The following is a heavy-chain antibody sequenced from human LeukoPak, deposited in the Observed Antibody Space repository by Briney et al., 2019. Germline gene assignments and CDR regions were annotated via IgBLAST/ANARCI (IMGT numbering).Heavy chain of an antibody. Sequence: GGSLRLSCAASGFTFSSYAMSWVRQAPGKGLEWVSAISGSGGSTYYADSVKGRFTISRDNSKNTLYLQMNSLRAEDTAVYYCARDEEYQLLFRGYYGMDVWGQGTTVTVSS. CDR3: ARDEEYQLLFRGYYGMDV. CDR1: GFTFSSYA. V-gene: IGHV3-23*01. D-gene: IGHD2-2*01. J-gene: IGHJ6*02. CDR2: ISGSGGST.